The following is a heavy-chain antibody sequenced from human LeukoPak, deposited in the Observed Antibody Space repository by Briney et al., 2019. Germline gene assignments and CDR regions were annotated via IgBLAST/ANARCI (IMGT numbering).Heavy chain of an antibody. CDR2: IIPIFGTA. CDR1: GDTFSNYA. D-gene: IGHD5-24*01. Sequence: GASVKVSCKASGDTFSNYAISWVRQAPGQGLEWMGGIIPIFGTAKYAQKFQGRVTITADTSTSTAYMELSSLRSEDTAVYYCARAGWLQYYYFDYWGQGTRVTVSS. V-gene: IGHV1-69*06. CDR3: ARAGWLQYYYFDY. J-gene: IGHJ4*02.